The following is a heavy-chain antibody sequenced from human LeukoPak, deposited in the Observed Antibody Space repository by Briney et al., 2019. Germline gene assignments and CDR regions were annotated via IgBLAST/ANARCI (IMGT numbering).Heavy chain of an antibody. CDR3: ARGWGYYDILTGYYY. J-gene: IGHJ4*02. Sequence: SETLSLTCAVYGGSFSGYYWSWIRQPPGKGLEWIGEINHSGSTNYNPSLKSRVTISVDTSKNQFSLKLSSVTAADTAVYYCARGWGYYDILTGYYYWGQGTLVTVSS. CDR1: GGSFSGYY. CDR2: INHSGST. V-gene: IGHV4-34*01. D-gene: IGHD3-9*01.